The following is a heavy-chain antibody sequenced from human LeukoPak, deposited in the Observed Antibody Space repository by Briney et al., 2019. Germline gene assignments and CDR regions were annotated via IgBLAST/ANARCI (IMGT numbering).Heavy chain of an antibody. J-gene: IGHJ3*02. Sequence: PGGSLRLSCAASGFTFSSYAMSWVRQAPGKGLEWVSAISGSGGSTYYADSVKGRFTISRDNSKNTLYLQMNSLRAEDTAVYYCARGDDWNILGSSFDIWGQGTMVTVSS. CDR3: ARGDDWNILGSSFDI. V-gene: IGHV3-23*01. CDR1: GFTFSSYA. CDR2: ISGSGGST. D-gene: IGHD1/OR15-1a*01.